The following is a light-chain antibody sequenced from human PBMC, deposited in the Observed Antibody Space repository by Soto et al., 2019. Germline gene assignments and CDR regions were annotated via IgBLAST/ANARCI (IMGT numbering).Light chain of an antibody. Sequence: DIQMTQSPSTLSASVGDRVTITCRARQSIRSWLACYQQKPGKAPKLLIYKASSLETGVPSRFSGSGAGTQFTLTISSLQPDDFATYYCQQYSIYWTLGQGPKVEIK. V-gene: IGKV1-5*03. CDR3: QQYSIYWT. CDR2: KAS. CDR1: QSIRSW. J-gene: IGKJ1*01.